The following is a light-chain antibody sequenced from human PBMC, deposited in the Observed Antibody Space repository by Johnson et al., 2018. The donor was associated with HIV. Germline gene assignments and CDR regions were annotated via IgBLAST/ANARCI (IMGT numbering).Light chain of an antibody. Sequence: QSVLTQPPSVSAAPGQTVNISCSGNVSNIESYFVSWYQQLPGAAPTLLIYEDNKRPSGIPDRFSGSKSGTSATLGIPGLQAGDEADYYCGTWDNSLSIGYVFGTGTKVTVL. V-gene: IGLV1-51*02. CDR2: EDN. CDR3: GTWDNSLSIGYV. CDR1: VSNIESYF. J-gene: IGLJ1*01.